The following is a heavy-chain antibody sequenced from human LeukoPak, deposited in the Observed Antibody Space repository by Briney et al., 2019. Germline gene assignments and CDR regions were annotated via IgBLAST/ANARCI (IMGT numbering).Heavy chain of an antibody. Sequence: GKSLRLSCAASGFTFSSYGMHWVRQAPGKGLEWVAVIWYDGRNKHYADSVKGRFTISRDNARNTLFLQMNSLRAEDTAVYYCARDPYSSSSGSGGYWGQGTLVTVSS. CDR3: ARDPYSSSSGSGGY. J-gene: IGHJ4*02. D-gene: IGHD6-13*01. CDR2: IWYDGRNK. V-gene: IGHV3-33*01. CDR1: GFTFSSYG.